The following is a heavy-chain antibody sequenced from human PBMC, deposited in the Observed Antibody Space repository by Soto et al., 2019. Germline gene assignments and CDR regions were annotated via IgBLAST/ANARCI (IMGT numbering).Heavy chain of an antibody. CDR1: VLTFNSYS. CDR2: ISSSSSYI. J-gene: IGHJ3*02. Sequence: VGSLTLSFSASVLTFNSYSMNWVRQAPGKGLEWVSSISSSSSYIYYADSVKGRFTISRDNAKNSLYLQMNSLRAEDTAVYYCARDRLLWLGELPPHTAFDIWGQGTMVTVSS. V-gene: IGHV3-21*01. CDR3: ARDRLLWLGELPPHTAFDI. D-gene: IGHD3-10*01.